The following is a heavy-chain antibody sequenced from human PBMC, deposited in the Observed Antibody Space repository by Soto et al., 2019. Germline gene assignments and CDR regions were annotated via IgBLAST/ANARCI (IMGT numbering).Heavy chain of an antibody. V-gene: IGHV4-30-2*01. D-gene: IGHD2-2*02. CDR3: ARGYCSSTICYIWDNWFDP. J-gene: IGHJ5*02. Sequence: SETLSLTCTVSGGSISSGGYSWSWIRQPPGKGLEWIGYIYHSGSTYYNPSLKSRVTISVDRSKNQFSLKLSSVTAADTAVYYCARGYCSSTICYIWDNWFDPWGQGTLVTVSS. CDR1: GGSISSGGYS. CDR2: IYHSGST.